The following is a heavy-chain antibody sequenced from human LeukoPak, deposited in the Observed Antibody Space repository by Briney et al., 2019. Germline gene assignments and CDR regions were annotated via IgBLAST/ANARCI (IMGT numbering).Heavy chain of an antibody. CDR3: ARDVPYYGMDV. CDR2: IKQDGSEK. Sequence: GGSLRLSCAASGFTFSSYWMSWVRQAPGKGLEWVANIKQDGSEKYYVDSVKGRFTIPRDNSKNTLYLQMNSLRAEDTAVYYCARDVPYYGMDVWGQGTTVTVSS. J-gene: IGHJ6*02. V-gene: IGHV3-7*01. CDR1: GFTFSSYW.